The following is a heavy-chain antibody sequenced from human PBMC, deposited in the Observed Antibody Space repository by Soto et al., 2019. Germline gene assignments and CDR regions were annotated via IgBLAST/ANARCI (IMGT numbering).Heavy chain of an antibody. V-gene: IGHV3-23*01. Sequence: GGSLRLSCAAPGFTFSSYAMSWVRQAPGKGLEWVSSISGSGGGTYYADSVKGRFTFSRDNSKNTLYLQMNSLRAEDTAVYYCAKFGMATTKRSPPYYIDYWGQGALVTVSS. CDR2: ISGSGGGT. D-gene: IGHD1-1*01. J-gene: IGHJ4*02. CDR1: GFTFSSYA. CDR3: AKFGMATTKRSPPYYIDY.